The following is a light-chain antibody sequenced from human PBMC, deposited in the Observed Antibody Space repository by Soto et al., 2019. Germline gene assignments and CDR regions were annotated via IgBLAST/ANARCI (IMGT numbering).Light chain of an antibody. CDR3: QQYRTSPLT. CDR2: GTS. J-gene: IGKJ4*01. Sequence: EIGLTQSPGTLSLSPGEGATLSCRASQSVGSYLAWYQQKPGQAPRLLISGTSNRATGIPGRFSGSGSGTDYTLTISRLEPEDFAVYYCQQYRTSPLTFGEGNKVEI. V-gene: IGKV3-20*01. CDR1: QSVGSY.